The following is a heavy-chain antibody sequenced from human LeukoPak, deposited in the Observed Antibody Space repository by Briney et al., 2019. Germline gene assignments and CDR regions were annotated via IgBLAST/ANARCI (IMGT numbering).Heavy chain of an antibody. D-gene: IGHD3-9*01. V-gene: IGHV3-30*04. J-gene: IGHJ4*02. Sequence: GGSLRLSCAASGFTFSSYAMHWVRQAPGKGLEWVAVISYDGSNKYYADSVKGRFTISRDNSKNTLYLQMNSLRAEDTAVYYCAKDFFTDYDILTGYFDYWGQGTLVTVSS. CDR3: AKDFFTDYDILTGYFDY. CDR1: GFTFSSYA. CDR2: ISYDGSNK.